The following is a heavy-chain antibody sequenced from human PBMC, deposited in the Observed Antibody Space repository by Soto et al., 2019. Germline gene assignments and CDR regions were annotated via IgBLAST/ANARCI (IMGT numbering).Heavy chain of an antibody. Sequence: QAPGHGLEWVANVKYDGSQTYYVGSVKGRFTISRDNAKNSLYLQMNSLRAEDTAVYYCTRDFQGPLDYGMDVWGQGTTVTVSS. J-gene: IGHJ6*02. D-gene: IGHD1-1*01. V-gene: IGHV3-7*01. CDR3: TRDFQGPLDYGMDV. CDR2: VKYDGSQT.